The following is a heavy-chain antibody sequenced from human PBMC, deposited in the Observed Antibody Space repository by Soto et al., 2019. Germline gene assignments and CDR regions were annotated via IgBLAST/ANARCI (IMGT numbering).Heavy chain of an antibody. Sequence: QVQLVESGGGVVQPGRSLRLSCAASEFTFSNYGMHWVRQAPGKGLEWVAVILNDGSNRYHADSVKDRFTISRDKSKNTLYLKMNSLRAEATAVYYCARDDEYSGNGMDGWGQGTTVTVS. J-gene: IGHJ6*02. CDR1: EFTFSNYG. CDR2: ILNDGSNR. D-gene: IGHD3-10*01. CDR3: ARDDEYSGNGMDG. V-gene: IGHV3-33*01.